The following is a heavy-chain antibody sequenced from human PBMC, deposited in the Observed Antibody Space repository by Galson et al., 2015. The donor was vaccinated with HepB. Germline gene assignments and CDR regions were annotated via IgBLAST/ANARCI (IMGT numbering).Heavy chain of an antibody. Sequence: SVKVSCKASGYTFTSYGISWVRQAPGQGLEWMGWISAYNGNTNYAQKLQGRVTMTTDTSTSTAYMELRSLRSEDTAVYYCARGSPLPYYYGMDVWGQGTTVTVSS. CDR1: GYTFTSYG. CDR2: ISAYNGNT. V-gene: IGHV1-18*04. J-gene: IGHJ6*02. D-gene: IGHD5/OR15-5a*01. CDR3: ARGSPLPYYYGMDV.